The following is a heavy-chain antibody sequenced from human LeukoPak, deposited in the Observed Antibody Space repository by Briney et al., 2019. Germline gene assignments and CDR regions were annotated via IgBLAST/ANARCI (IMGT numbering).Heavy chain of an antibody. D-gene: IGHD3-16*01. J-gene: IGHJ4*02. CDR2: VDPEDCVA. Sequence: ASVKVSCKVSGNTFTDHYIHWVQQAPGKALECMGLVDPEDCVAKYAEKFQGRVTITADTSRDIGYMELSSLKSEDTAVYYCVTHTRLMTYWGQGTLVTVSS. CDR3: VTHTRLMTY. CDR1: GNTFTDHY. V-gene: IGHV1-69-2*01.